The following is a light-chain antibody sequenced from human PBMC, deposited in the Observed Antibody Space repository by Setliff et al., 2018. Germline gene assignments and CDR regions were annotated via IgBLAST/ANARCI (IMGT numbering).Light chain of an antibody. CDR1: SSDVGGYNY. CDR2: AVS. V-gene: IGLV2-14*03. J-gene: IGLJ1*01. Sequence: SVLTQPASVSGSTRQSITISCTGTSSDVGGYNYVSWYQQHPGKAPQLMIYAVSNRPSGVSNRFSGSKSANTASLTISGLQAEDEADYYCSSYAGSSTLYVFGTGTKVTVL. CDR3: SSYAGSSTLYV.